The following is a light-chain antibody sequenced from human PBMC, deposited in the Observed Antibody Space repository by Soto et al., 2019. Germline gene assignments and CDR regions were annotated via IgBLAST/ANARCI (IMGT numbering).Light chain of an antibody. J-gene: IGLJ1*01. Sequence: QSVLTQPASVSGPPGQSIVISCNGSSSDVGSYDLVSWYLQYPGKAPKVIIFEGTKRPSGVSDRFSGSKSGNTASLTISGLQTEDEADYYCSSYTVSVAPYVFGTGTKVTVL. V-gene: IGLV2-14*02. CDR3: SSYTVSVAPYV. CDR1: SSDVGSYDL. CDR2: EGT.